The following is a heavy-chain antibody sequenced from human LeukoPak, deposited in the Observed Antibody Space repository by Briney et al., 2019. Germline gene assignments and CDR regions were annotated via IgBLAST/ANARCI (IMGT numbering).Heavy chain of an antibody. Sequence: ASVKVPCKASGYTFTNYDINWVRQATGQGLEWMGWMHPSNGDTGYAQKFQGRVTMTRNTSTTTAYMELSSLRSDDTAVYYCARRVRGVVIFSRAQGSFDLWGQGTLVTVSS. J-gene: IGHJ3*01. CDR1: GYTFTNYD. V-gene: IGHV1-8*01. CDR2: MHPSNGDT. CDR3: ARRVRGVVIFSRAQGSFDL. D-gene: IGHD3-10*01.